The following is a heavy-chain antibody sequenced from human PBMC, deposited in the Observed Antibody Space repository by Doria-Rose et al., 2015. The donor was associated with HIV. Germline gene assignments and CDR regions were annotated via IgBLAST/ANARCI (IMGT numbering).Heavy chain of an antibody. CDR1: GVSLSSPGMG. J-gene: IGHJ4*02. CDR3: ARIKSSRWYHKYYFDF. CDR2: IFSDDER. Sequence: SGPVLVKPTETLTLTCTVSGVSLSSPGMGVSWIRQPPGKALEWLANIFSDDERSYKTSPKSRLTISRGTSKSQVVLTMTDTDPVDTATYYCARIKSSRWYHKYYFDFWGQGTLVIVSA. D-gene: IGHD6-13*01. V-gene: IGHV2-26*01.